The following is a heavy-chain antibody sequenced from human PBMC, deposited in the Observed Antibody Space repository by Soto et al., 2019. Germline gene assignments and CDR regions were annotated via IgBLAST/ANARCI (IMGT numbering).Heavy chain of an antibody. J-gene: IGHJ3*02. Sequence: PSETLSLTCTVSGGSISSSSYYWGWIRQPPGKGLEWIGSIYYSGSTYYNPSLKSRVTISVDTSKNQFSLKLSSVTAADTAVYYCARHASKGYCSSTSCLVYAFDIWGQGTMVTVSS. V-gene: IGHV4-39*01. CDR1: GGSISSSSYY. CDR3: ARHASKGYCSSTSCLVYAFDI. D-gene: IGHD2-2*01. CDR2: IYYSGST.